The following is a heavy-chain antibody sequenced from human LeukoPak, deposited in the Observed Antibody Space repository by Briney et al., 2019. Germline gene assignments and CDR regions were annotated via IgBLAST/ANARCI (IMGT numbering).Heavy chain of an antibody. V-gene: IGHV3-49*04. D-gene: IGHD5-18*01. J-gene: IGHJ6*02. CDR2: IRSKAYGGTT. Sequence: GRSLTLSCTASEFSFGDYAMSWVRQAPGKGLEWEGFIRSKAYGGTTEYAASVKGRFTISRDDSKSIAYLQMNSLKTEDTAVYYCTRAGIQLWLRVYYYGRDVWGQGTMVTVSS. CDR1: EFSFGDYA. CDR3: TRAGIQLWLRVYYYGRDV.